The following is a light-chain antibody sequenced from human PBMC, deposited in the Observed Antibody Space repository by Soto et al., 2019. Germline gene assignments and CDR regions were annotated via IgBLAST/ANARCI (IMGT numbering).Light chain of an antibody. CDR1: QSISVW. V-gene: IGKV1-5*03. J-gene: IGKJ1*01. Sequence: DIQMTQSPSTLSASVGERVTLTCRASQSISVWLAWYQQKAGKAPSLLIYKASRLESGVPSRFSGSGSETEFTLTISSLQPGDSATYYCQQYNSYSPTFGQGTKVEIK. CDR3: QQYNSYSPT. CDR2: KAS.